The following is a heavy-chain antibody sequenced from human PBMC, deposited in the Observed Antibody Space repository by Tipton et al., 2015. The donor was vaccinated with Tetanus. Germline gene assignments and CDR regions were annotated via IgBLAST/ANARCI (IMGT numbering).Heavy chain of an antibody. CDR3: AGVTAQRTELYFEH. J-gene: IGHJ1*01. V-gene: IGHV4-31*03. CDR2: VFYSGST. Sequence: LRLSCSVSGGSISSGGYYWSWIRQHPGKGLEWIGYVFYSGSTNYNPSLKSRVTISVDTSQKSFSLNLTSVTAADTAVYYCAGVTAQRTELYFEHWGQGTQVTVSS. D-gene: IGHD2-8*02. CDR1: GGSISSGGYY.